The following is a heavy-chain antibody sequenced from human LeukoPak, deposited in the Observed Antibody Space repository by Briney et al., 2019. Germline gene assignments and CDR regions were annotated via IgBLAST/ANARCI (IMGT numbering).Heavy chain of an antibody. CDR3: AREYSRSVVAGSRPDY. CDR2: IYYRGTT. D-gene: IGHD2-21*01. V-gene: IGHV4-39*02. CDR1: GDSISSSSYY. J-gene: IGHJ4*02. Sequence: PSETLALTCTVSGDSISSSSYYWGWIRQPPGKGLEWIGSIYYRGTTSYNTSLKSRVTITVDTSNNQFSLKLNSVTAADTAVYFCAREYSRSVVAGSRPDYWGQGLLVAVSS.